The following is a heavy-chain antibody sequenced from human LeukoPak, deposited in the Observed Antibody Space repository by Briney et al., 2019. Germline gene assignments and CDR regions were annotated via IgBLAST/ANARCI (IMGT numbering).Heavy chain of an antibody. CDR1: GFTVSTNY. V-gene: IGHV3-53*01. CDR2: IYSGGST. D-gene: IGHD4-23*01. CDR3: ARRAGGYSHPYDY. Sequence: GGSLRLSCVVSGFTVSTNYMSWVRQAPGKGLEWVSLIYSGGSTYYADSVKGRFTISRDSSKNTLYLQMNSLRAEDTAVYYCARRAGGYSHPYDYWGQGTLVTVSS. J-gene: IGHJ4*02.